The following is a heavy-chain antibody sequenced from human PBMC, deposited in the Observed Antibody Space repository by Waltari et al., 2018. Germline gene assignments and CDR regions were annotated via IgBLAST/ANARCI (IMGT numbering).Heavy chain of an antibody. Sequence: QLQLQESGPGLVKPSETLSLTCTVSGGSISSSSYYWGWIRQPPGKGLEWIGSIYYSVSTYYNPSLKSRVTISVDTSKNQFSLKLSSVTAADTAVYYCARSLRFLEWLLSSMDVWGQGTTVTVSS. V-gene: IGHV4-39*01. CDR3: ARSLRFLEWLLSSMDV. J-gene: IGHJ6*02. CDR2: IYYSVST. CDR1: GGSISSSSYY. D-gene: IGHD3-3*01.